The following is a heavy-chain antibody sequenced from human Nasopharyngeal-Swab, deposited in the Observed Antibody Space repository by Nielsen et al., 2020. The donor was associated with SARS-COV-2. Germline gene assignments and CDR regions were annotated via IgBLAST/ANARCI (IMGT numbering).Heavy chain of an antibody. CDR2: IRSSSSTS. V-gene: IGHV3-48*02. D-gene: IGHD1-26*01. Sequence: GESLKISCAASEFTMSRNGMHWVRQAPGKGLEWVAYIRSSSSTSYYADSVTGRFTISRDNPKNSLYLQMNSLRDEDTALYYCARDVAIVGATLENWGQGTLVTVSS. CDR1: EFTMSRNG. J-gene: IGHJ4*02. CDR3: ARDVAIVGATLEN.